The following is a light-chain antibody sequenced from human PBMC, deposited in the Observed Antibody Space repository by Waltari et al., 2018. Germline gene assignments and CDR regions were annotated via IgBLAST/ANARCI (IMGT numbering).Light chain of an antibody. CDR1: QSLLHSNGYNY. Sequence: DIVMTQSPLSLPVTPGEPASISCRSSQSLLHSNGYNYLDWYLQKPGQSPQLLIYLGSNRASGVPDRFSGSGSGTDFTLKISRVEAEDVGVYYCMQALQTEFTFGPGTKVDIK. CDR3: MQALQTEFT. CDR2: LGS. V-gene: IGKV2-28*01. J-gene: IGKJ3*01.